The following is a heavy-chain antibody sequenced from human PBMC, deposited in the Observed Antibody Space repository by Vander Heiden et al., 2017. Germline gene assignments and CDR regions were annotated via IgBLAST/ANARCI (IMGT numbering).Heavy chain of an antibody. CDR2: ISGSGGST. D-gene: IGHD2-21*02. CDR3: ARRHSYCGGDCYSDY. CDR1: GFTFSSHA. Sequence: EVQLLESGGGLVQPVGSLRLFCAASGFTFSSHAMSWVRPAPGKGLEWFSAISGSGGSTYYADSVKGRFTISRDNSKNTLYLQMNSLRAEDTAVYYCARRHSYCGGDCYSDYWGQGTLVTVSS. V-gene: IGHV3-23*01. J-gene: IGHJ4*02.